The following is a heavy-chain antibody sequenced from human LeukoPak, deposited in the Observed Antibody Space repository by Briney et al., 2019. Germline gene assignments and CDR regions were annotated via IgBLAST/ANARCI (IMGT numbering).Heavy chain of an antibody. J-gene: IGHJ4*02. CDR1: GYTFTSYA. CDR2: IIPIFGTA. V-gene: IGHV1-69*13. CDR3: AREVREDLFDY. Sequence: ASVKVSCKASGYTFTSYAMNWVRQAPGQGLEWMGGIIPIFGTANYAQKFQGRVTITADESTSTAYMELSSLRSEDTAVYYCAREVREDLFDYWGQGTLVTVSS. D-gene: IGHD2-15*01.